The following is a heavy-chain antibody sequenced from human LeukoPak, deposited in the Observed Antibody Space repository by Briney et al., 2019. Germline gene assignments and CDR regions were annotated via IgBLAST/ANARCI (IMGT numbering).Heavy chain of an antibody. D-gene: IGHD1-7*01. CDR1: GFTFSSYW. J-gene: IGHJ4*02. CDR2: IKHDGSDK. V-gene: IGHV3-7*01. CDR3: AKDPPITGTGFDY. Sequence: GGSLRLSCVASGFTFSSYWMSWVRQAPGKGLEWVANIKHDGSDKYYVDSVKGRFTISRDNAKNTLYLQMNSLRAEDTAVYYCAKDPPITGTGFDYCGQGTLVTVSS.